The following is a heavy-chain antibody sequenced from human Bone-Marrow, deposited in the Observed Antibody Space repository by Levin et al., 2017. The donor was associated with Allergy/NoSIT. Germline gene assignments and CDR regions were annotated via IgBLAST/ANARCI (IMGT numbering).Heavy chain of an antibody. CDR1: GYTLTELS. CDR3: ATAPGYSSGWYDFDY. J-gene: IGHJ4*02. D-gene: IGHD6-19*01. Sequence: ASVKVSCKVSGYTLTELSMHWVRQAPGKGLEWMGGFDPEDGETIYAQKFQGRVTMTEDTSTDTAYMELSSLRSEDTAVYYWATAPGYSSGWYDFDYWGQGTLVTVSS. V-gene: IGHV1-24*01. CDR2: FDPEDGET.